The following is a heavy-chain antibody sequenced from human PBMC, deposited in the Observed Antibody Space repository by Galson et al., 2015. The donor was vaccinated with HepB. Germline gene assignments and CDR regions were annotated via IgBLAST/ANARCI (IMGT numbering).Heavy chain of an antibody. CDR1: GFIFNNAW. D-gene: IGHD2-2*01. J-gene: IGHJ5*02. CDR2: IKSETDGGTT. CDR3: TTRCSSTTCFGNCFDP. V-gene: IGHV3-15*01. Sequence: ALRLSCAASGFIFNNAWMSWVRQAPGKGLEWVGRIKSETDGGTTDYAAPVKGRFTISRDDSKNTLYLQMSSLKTEDTAVYYCTTRCSSTTCFGNCFDPWVQGTLVTVSS.